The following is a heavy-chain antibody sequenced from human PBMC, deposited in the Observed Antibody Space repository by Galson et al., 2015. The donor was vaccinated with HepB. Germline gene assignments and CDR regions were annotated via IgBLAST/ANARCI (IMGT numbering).Heavy chain of an antibody. CDR2: INHSGST. D-gene: IGHD2-2*01. CDR1: GGSFSGYY. CDR3: ARVKGYCSSTSCYGVSGLDY. V-gene: IGHV4-34*01. Sequence: LSLTCAVYGGSFSGYYWSWIRQPPGKGLEWIGEINHSGSTNYNPSLKSRVTISVDTSKNQFSLKLSSVTAADTAVYYCARVKGYCSSTSCYGVSGLDYWGQGTLVTVSS. J-gene: IGHJ4*02.